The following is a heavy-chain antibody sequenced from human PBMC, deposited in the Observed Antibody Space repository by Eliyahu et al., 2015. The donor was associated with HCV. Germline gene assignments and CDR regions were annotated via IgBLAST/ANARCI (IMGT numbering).Heavy chain of an antibody. D-gene: IGHD3-10*01. V-gene: IGHV4-31*01. CDR1: GDSLRSGGYY. CDR3: ARGFGSGRGGALDS. J-gene: IGHJ4*02. CDR2: LYKPGGT. Sequence: QVQLQESGPGLVKPSQTLSLTCTVSGDSLRSGGYYWSWIRQHPGKGLEWIGYLYKPGGTYPNPSLQSPVSISIDTSNNQFSLRLTSVTAADTAMYYCARGFGSGRGGALDSWGQGALVTVSS.